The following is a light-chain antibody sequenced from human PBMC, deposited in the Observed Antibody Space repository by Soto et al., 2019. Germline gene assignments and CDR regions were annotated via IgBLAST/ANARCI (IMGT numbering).Light chain of an antibody. Sequence: EVVLTQSPVTLSLSPGERATLSCRASQSFRGLLAWYQQKPGQAPRLLIYDAYNRATGISPRFSGSGSGTDFTLTISSLEPEDSAVYYCQQRHMWPSTFGQGTRLEL. V-gene: IGKV3-11*01. CDR2: DAY. CDR1: QSFRGL. J-gene: IGKJ5*01. CDR3: QQRHMWPST.